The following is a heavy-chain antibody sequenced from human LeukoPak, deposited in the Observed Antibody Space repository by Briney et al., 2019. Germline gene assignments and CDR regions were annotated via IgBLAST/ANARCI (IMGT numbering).Heavy chain of an antibody. J-gene: IGHJ6*02. CDR1: GFTFTPYS. V-gene: IGHV3-21*01. D-gene: IGHD2-21*02. CDR3: ARDPGDFRWGMDV. Sequence: PGGSLRLSCAASGFTFTPYSINWVRQAPGKGLEWVSSSSSSNSYYADSVKGRFTISRDNAKKSVYLQMNSLRAEDTAVYYCARDPGDFRWGMDVWGQGTTVTVAS. CDR2: SSSSNS.